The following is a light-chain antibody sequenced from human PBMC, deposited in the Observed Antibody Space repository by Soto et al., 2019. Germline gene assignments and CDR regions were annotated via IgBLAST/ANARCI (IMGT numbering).Light chain of an antibody. CDR2: GNN. Sequence: QLVLTQPPSASGTPGQTVTISSSGSSSNIGSNYVFWYQHLPGTAPKLLIYGNNQRPSGVPDRFSGSRSGTSASLAISGRRTEDEADYYCAVWDDSLSGVVFGGGSKLTVL. V-gene: IGLV1-47*01. CDR1: SSNIGSNY. J-gene: IGLJ3*02. CDR3: AVWDDSLSGVV.